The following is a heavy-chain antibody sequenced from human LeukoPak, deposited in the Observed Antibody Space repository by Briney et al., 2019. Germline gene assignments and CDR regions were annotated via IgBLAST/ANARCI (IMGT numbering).Heavy chain of an antibody. Sequence: GGSLRLSCAASGVTFRGYYMSWIRQAPGKGLQWLSYIRSSSNYTNYADSVKGRFTISRDNAKNSLYLQMNGLRADDTAVYYCATGGPIVGYWGQGTLVTVSS. V-gene: IGHV3-11*03. D-gene: IGHD3-10*01. CDR3: ATGGPIVGY. CDR1: GVTFRGYY. CDR2: IRSSSNYT. J-gene: IGHJ4*02.